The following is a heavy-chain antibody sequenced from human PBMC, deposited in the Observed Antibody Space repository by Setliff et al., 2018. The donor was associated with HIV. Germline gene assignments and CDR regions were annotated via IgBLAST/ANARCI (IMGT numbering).Heavy chain of an antibody. CDR1: GFTFSNYA. D-gene: IGHD3-22*01. J-gene: IGHJ4*02. CDR3: AKELAASGLGYFDS. Sequence: GGSLRLSCAASGFTFSNYAMSWVRQAPGEGLEWVSAILSTGERTFYADSVKGRFTISRDNSKNTVYLQMNSLRAEDTAEYYCAKELAASGLGYFDSWGPGTLVTVSS. V-gene: IGHV3-23*01. CDR2: ILSTGERT.